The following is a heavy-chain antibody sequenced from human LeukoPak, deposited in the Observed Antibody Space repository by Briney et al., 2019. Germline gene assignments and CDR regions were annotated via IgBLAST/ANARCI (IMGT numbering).Heavy chain of an antibody. CDR1: GFTVSSNY. D-gene: IGHD3-22*01. Sequence: GGSLRLSCAASGFTVSSNYMSWVRQAPGKGLEWVSVIYSGGSTYYADSVKGRFTISRDNSKNTLYLQMNSLRAEDTAVYYCARGHRGGSSGYYYGAFDIWGQGTMVTVSS. J-gene: IGHJ3*02. CDR2: IYSGGST. CDR3: ARGHRGGSSGYYYGAFDI. V-gene: IGHV3-53*01.